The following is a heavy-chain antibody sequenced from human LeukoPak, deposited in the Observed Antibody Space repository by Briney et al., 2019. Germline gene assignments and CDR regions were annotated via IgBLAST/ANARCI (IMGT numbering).Heavy chain of an antibody. CDR1: GFTFSSYW. CDR2: IKQDGSEK. CDR3: ARDAGYDSSDH. D-gene: IGHD3-22*01. Sequence: GGSLRLSCAASGFTFSSYWMSWVRQAPGKGLEWVANIKQDGSEKYYVDSVKGRFTTSRDNAKNSLYLQMNSLRAEDTAVYYCARDAGYDSSDHWGQGTLVTVSS. J-gene: IGHJ4*02. V-gene: IGHV3-7*01.